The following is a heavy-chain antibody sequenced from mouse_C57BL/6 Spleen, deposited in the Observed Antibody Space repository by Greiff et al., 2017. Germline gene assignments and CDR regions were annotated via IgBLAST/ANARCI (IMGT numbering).Heavy chain of an antibody. D-gene: IGHD1-1*01. J-gene: IGHJ1*03. Sequence: QVQLKQPGAELVMPGASVKLSCKASGYTFTSYWMHWVKQRPGQGLEWIGEIDPSDSYTNYNQKFKGKSTLTVDKSSSTAYMQLSSLTSEDSAVYYCARPNSYRRYYWYFDVWGRGTTVTVSS. CDR3: ARPNSYRRYYWYFDV. V-gene: IGHV1-69*01. CDR1: GYTFTSYW. CDR2: IDPSDSYT.